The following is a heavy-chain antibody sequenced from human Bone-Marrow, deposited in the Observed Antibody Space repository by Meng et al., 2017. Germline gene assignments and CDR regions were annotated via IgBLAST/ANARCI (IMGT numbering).Heavy chain of an antibody. CDR2: ISYDGSNK. CDR1: GFTFSSYA. J-gene: IGHJ4*02. CDR3: ARDTQLELAYYFDY. Sequence: GGSLRLSCAASGFTFSSYAMHWVRQAPGQGLEWVAVISYDGSNKYYANSVRGRFTISRDNSKNTLYLQMNSLRAADTAVYYCARDTQLELAYYFDYWGQGTLVTVSS. V-gene: IGHV3-30*07. D-gene: IGHD1-1*01.